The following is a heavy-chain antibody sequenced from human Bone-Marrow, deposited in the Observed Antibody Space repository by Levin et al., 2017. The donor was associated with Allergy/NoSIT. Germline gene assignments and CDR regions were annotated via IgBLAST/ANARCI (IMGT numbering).Heavy chain of an antibody. CDR1: GFTFSSYA. V-gene: IGHV3-23*01. J-gene: IGHJ5*02. CDR2: ISGSGGST. CDR3: AKWGENWNYLRWGVPQNWFDP. Sequence: GGSLRLSCAASGFTFSSYAMSWVRQAPGKGLEWVSAISGSGGSTYYADSVKGRFTISRDNSKNTLYLQMNSLRAEDTAVYYCAKWGENWNYLRWGVPQNWFDPWGQGTLVTVSS. D-gene: IGHD1-7*01.